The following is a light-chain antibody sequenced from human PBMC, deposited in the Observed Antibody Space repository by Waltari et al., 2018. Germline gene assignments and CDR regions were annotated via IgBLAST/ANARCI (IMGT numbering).Light chain of an antibody. CDR1: RSLLDSGVGNTY. V-gene: IGKV2-40*01. Sequence: DIGMTQTQLPLPATLGGPASIPCRSSRSLLDSGVGNTYWEWYLQKPGQSPQLLIYEVSNRASGVPDRFSGSGSDTDFTLKISRVEAEDVGVYYCMQALEFPYSFGQGTKVEIK. CDR3: MQALEFPYS. J-gene: IGKJ2*03. CDR2: EVS.